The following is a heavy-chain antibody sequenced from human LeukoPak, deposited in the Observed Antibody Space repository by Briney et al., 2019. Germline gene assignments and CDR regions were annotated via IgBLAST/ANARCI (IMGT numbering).Heavy chain of an antibody. J-gene: IGHJ4*02. D-gene: IGHD2-2*02. CDR2: INSDGSST. V-gene: IGHV3-74*01. CDR3: ATGYCSSTSCYRPSDY. Sequence: GGSLRLSCAASGFTFSSYWMHWVRQAPGKGLVWVSRINSDGSSTSYADSVKGRFTISRDNAKNTLYLQMNSLRAEDTAVYYCATGYCSSTSCYRPSDYWGQGTLVTASS. CDR1: GFTFSSYW.